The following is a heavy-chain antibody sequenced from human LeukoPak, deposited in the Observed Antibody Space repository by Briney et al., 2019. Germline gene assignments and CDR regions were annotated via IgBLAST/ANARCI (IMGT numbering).Heavy chain of an antibody. CDR2: IYSGGST. V-gene: IGHV3-53*01. CDR1: GFTVSSNY. J-gene: IGHJ6*02. Sequence: GGSLGLSCAASGFTVSSNYMSWVRQAPGKGLEWVSVIYSGGSTYYADSVKGRFTISRDNSKNTLYLQMNSLRAEDTAVYYCARNWPYYYGMDVWGQGTTVTVSS. CDR3: ARNWPYYYGMDV.